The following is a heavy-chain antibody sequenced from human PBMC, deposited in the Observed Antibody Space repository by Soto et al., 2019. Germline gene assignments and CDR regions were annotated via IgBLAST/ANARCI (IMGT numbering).Heavy chain of an antibody. CDR3: ARRGGATFRLDY. J-gene: IGHJ4*02. V-gene: IGHV4-39*01. D-gene: IGHD1-26*01. CDR2: IYYSGST. Sequence: SETLSLTCTVSGGSISSSSYYWGWIRQPPGKGLEWIGSIYYSGSTYCNPSLKSRVTISVDTSKNQFSLKLSSVTAADTAVYYCARRGGATFRLDYWGQGTLVTVSS. CDR1: GGSISSSSYY.